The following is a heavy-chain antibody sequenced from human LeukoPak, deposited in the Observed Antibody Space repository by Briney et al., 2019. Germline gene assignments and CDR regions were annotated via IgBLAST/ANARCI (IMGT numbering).Heavy chain of an antibody. J-gene: IGHJ4*02. D-gene: IGHD3-16*02. CDR3: ARVDITFGGVIANTGDY. CDR2: IYHSGST. Sequence: PSETLSLTCAVSGGSISSSNWWSWVRQPPGKGLEWIGEIYHSGSTNYNPSLKSRVTISVDKSKNQFSLRLSSVTAADTAVYYCARVDITFGGVIANTGDYWGQGTLVTVSS. CDR1: GGSISSSNW. V-gene: IGHV4-4*02.